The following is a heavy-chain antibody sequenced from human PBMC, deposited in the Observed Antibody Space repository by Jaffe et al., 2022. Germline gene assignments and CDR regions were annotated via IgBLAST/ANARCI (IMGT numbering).Heavy chain of an antibody. D-gene: IGHD2-15*01. CDR3: ARGGRYCSGGSCKTYAFDI. CDR2: INHSGST. V-gene: IGHV4-34*01. CDR1: GGSFSGYY. J-gene: IGHJ3*02. Sequence: QVQLQQWGAGLLKPSETLSLTCAVYGGSFSGYYWSWIRQPPGKGLEWIGEINHSGSTNYNPSLKSRVTISVDTSKNQFSLKLSSVTAADTAVYYCARGGRYCSGGSCKTYAFDIWGQGTMVTVSS.